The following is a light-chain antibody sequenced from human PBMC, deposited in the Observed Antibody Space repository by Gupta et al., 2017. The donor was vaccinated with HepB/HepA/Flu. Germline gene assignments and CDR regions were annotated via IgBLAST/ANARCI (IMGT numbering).Light chain of an antibody. CDR3: QQYGRFIT. CDR1: QSVSSSY. J-gene: IGKJ4*01. CDR2: GAS. Sequence: EIVLTQSPGTLSLSPGERATLSCRASQSVSSSYIVWYQQKPGQAPRLLIYGASRRATGIPDRFSGGGSGTDFALTISRLEPEDFAVYYCQQYGRFITFGGGTKVEIK. V-gene: IGKV3-20*01.